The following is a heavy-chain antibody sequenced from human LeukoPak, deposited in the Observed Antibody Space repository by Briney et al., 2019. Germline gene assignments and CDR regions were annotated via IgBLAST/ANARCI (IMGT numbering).Heavy chain of an antibody. CDR2: IYPGDSTT. V-gene: IGHV5-51*01. Sequence: GESLKISCQGSGYSFTSYWIAWVRQMPGKGLEWMGIIYPGDSTTRYSPSFQGQVTISAGKSISTAYLQWSSLKASDTAMYYCARRSTGWYYFDYWGQGTLLTVSS. CDR1: GYSFTSYW. D-gene: IGHD6-19*01. J-gene: IGHJ4*02. CDR3: ARRSTGWYYFDY.